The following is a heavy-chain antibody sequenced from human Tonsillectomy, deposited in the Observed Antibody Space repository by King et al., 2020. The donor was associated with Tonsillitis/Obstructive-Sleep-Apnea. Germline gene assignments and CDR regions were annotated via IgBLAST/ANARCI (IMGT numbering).Heavy chain of an antibody. CDR1: GYTFTSYY. Sequence: QLVQSGAEVKKPGASVKVSCKASGYTFTSYYMHWVRQAPGQGLEWMGIITPSGGSTSYAQKFQGRVTMTRDTSTSTVYMELSSLRSDDTAVYYRAREIRAYETIDSWGQGTLVTVSS. J-gene: IGHJ4*02. V-gene: IGHV1-46*01. CDR3: AREIRAYETIDS. D-gene: IGHD5-12*01. CDR2: ITPSGGST.